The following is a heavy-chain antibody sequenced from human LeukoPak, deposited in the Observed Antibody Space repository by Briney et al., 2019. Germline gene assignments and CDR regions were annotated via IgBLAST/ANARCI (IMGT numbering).Heavy chain of an antibody. CDR2: ISSSGSTI. Sequence: GGSLRLSCAASGFTFSDYYMSWIRQAPGKGLEWVSYISSSGSTIYYADPVKGRFTISRDNAKNSLYLQMNSLRAEDTAVYYCARAPYDYVWGSYRYPPDYSDYWGQGTLVTVSS. CDR3: ARAPYDYVWGSYRYPPDYSDY. D-gene: IGHD3-16*02. CDR1: GFTFSDYY. J-gene: IGHJ4*02. V-gene: IGHV3-11*01.